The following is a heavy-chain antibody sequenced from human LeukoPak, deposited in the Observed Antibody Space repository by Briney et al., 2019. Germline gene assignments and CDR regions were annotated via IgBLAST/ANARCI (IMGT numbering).Heavy chain of an antibody. D-gene: IGHD3-16*01. V-gene: IGHV1-58*02. CDR1: GFTFTSSA. CDR3: AAQVLDYDYVWGPGY. Sequence: SVKVSCKASGFTFTSSAMQWVRQARGQRLEWIGWIVVGSGNTNYAQKFQERVTITRDMSTSTAYMELSSPRSEDTAVYYCAAQVLDYDYVWGPGYWGQGTLVTVSS. CDR2: IVVGSGNT. J-gene: IGHJ4*02.